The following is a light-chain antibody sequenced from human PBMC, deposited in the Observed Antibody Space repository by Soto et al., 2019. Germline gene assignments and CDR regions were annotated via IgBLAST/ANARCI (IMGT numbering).Light chain of an antibody. V-gene: IGLV4-69*01. J-gene: IGLJ1*01. Sequence: QLVLTQSPSASASLGASVKLTCTLSSGHSSYAIAWHQQQPEKGPRYLMKLNSDGSHSKGDGIPDRFSGSSPGAERYLIISSLQSEDEADYYCQPWGTGIHVFGTGTKLTVL. CDR3: QPWGTGIHV. CDR1: SGHSSYA. CDR2: LNSDGSH.